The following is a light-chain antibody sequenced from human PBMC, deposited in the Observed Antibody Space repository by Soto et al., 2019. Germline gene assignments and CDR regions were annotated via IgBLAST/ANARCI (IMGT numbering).Light chain of an antibody. CDR3: QQYGSSPT. CDR1: QSVSSSY. V-gene: IGKV3-20*01. J-gene: IGKJ5*01. CDR2: GAS. Sequence: EIVLTRSPGTLSLSPGERATLSCRASQSVSSSYLAWYQQKPGQAPRLLIYGASSRATGIPDRFSGSGSGTDFTLTISRLEPEDFAVYYCQQYGSSPTFGQGTRPEIK.